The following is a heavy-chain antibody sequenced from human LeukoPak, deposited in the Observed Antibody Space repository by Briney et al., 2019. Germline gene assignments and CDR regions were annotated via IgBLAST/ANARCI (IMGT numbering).Heavy chain of an antibody. D-gene: IGHD2-15*01. V-gene: IGHV4-61*08. J-gene: IGHJ4*02. CDR1: DGSISSSDYY. CDR2: IYYSGST. Sequence: PSETLSLTCTVSDGSISSSDYYWTWIRQPPGKGLEWIGYIYYSGSTNYNPSLKSRVTISVDTSKNQFSLKLSSVTAADTAVYYCARGVCSGGSCYPGPDYWGQGTLVTVSS. CDR3: ARGVCSGGSCYPGPDY.